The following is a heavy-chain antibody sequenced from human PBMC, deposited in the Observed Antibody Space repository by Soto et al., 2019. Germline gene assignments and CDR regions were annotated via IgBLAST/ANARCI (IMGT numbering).Heavy chain of an antibody. CDR2: VSSSGST. D-gene: IGHD3-22*01. J-gene: IGHJ3*02. V-gene: IGHV4-59*01. CDR3: ASGLYDSRGYSEAFDI. CDR1: GGSISGDH. Sequence: PSETLSLTCTVSGGSISGDHWNWIRQPPGKGLEWIAYVSSSGSTKYNPSLKSRVTISIDTTKNQFSLRLSSVTAADTAVYYCASGLYDSRGYSEAFDIWGQGTKVTVS.